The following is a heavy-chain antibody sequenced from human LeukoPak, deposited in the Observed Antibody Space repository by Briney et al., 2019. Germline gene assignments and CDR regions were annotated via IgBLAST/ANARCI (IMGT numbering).Heavy chain of an antibody. CDR2: IRSKAYGGTT. CDR1: GFTFGDYA. V-gene: IGHV3-49*04. CDR3: TRDRPLGILWFGESESYYYMDV. D-gene: IGHD3-10*01. J-gene: IGHJ6*03. Sequence: GGSLRLSCTASGFTFGDYAMSWVRQAPGKGLEWVGFIRSKAYGGTTEYAASVKGRFTISRDDSKSVAYLQMNSLKTEDTAVYYCTRDRPLGILWFGESESYYYMDVWGKGTTVTVSS.